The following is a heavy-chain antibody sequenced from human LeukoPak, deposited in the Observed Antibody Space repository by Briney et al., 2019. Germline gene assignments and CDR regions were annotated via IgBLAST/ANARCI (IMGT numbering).Heavy chain of an antibody. D-gene: IGHD6-13*01. CDR1: GYTFTSYD. CDR2: MNPNSGNT. V-gene: IGHV1-8*01. CDR3: AITDRSSRRAAGADY. J-gene: IGHJ4*02. Sequence: ASVKVSCKASGYTFTSYDINWVRQATGQGLEWMGWMNPNSGNTGYAQKFQGRVTMTRNTSISTAYMELSSLRSEDTAVYYCAITDRSSRRAAGADYWGQGTLVTVSS.